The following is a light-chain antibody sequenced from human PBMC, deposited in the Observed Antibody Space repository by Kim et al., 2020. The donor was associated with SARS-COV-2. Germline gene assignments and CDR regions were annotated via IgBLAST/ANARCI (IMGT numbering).Light chain of an antibody. CDR2: DTS. CDR1: QVMNNF. V-gene: IGKV1-9*01. J-gene: IGKJ2*01. Sequence: FASVGDRVTITCRASQVMNNFLAWYQQKPGKAPKLLIYDTSILESGIPSRFSGSGSGTEFTLTIGSLQPEDFATYYCQQFHMYPFTFGQGTKLEI. CDR3: QQFHMYPFT.